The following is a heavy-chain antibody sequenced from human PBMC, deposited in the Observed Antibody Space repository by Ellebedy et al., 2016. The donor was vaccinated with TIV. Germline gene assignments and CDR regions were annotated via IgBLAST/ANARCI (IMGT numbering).Heavy chain of an antibody. CDR3: DFGDFHY. D-gene: IGHD4-17*01. CDR2: IDPADSDT. J-gene: IGHJ4*02. V-gene: IGHV5-10-1*01. CDR1: GYRFSNYW. Sequence: GESLKISCQGSGYRFSNYWINWVRQTPGKGLEWLGRIDPADSDTNYSPSFEGHVTMSAATSTAYLQWTSLKASDTDCALRDFGDFHYWGQGTRVTVSS.